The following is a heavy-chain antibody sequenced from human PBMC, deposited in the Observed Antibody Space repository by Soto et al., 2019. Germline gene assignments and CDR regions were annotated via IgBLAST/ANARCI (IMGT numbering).Heavy chain of an antibody. Sequence: QVQLVESGGGVVQPGRSLRLSCAASGFTFSSYGMHWVRQAPGKGLEWVAVIWYDGSNKYYADSVKGRFTISRDKSKNXLXLXXNSLRAEDTAVYYCARDRGRSGDTAIVRVYYGMDVWGQGTTVTVSS. CDR2: IWYDGSNK. CDR1: GFTFSSYG. J-gene: IGHJ6*02. V-gene: IGHV3-33*01. D-gene: IGHD5-18*01. CDR3: ARDRGRSGDTAIVRVYYGMDV.